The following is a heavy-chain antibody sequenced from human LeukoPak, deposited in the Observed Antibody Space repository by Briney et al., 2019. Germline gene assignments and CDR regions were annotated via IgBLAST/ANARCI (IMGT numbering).Heavy chain of an antibody. CDR1: GFSLRTRGVG. Sequence: SGPTLLKPTPTLTLTCTFSGFSLRTRGVGVGWIRQPPGKALEWLSLIYWDDDKRYSPSLKSRLTITKDTSKNQVVLTMTNMDPVDTATYYCAYRTTTGNYVRWFDPWGQGTLVTVSS. V-gene: IGHV2-5*02. D-gene: IGHD4-11*01. J-gene: IGHJ5*02. CDR2: IYWDDDK. CDR3: AYRTTTGNYVRWFDP.